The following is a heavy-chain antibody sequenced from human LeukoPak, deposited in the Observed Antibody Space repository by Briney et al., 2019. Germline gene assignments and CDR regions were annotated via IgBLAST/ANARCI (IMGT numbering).Heavy chain of an antibody. CDR2: NYYSGST. Sequence: SETLSLTCTVSGGSIRSSSYYWGWIRQPLGKGLEWIGCNYYSGSTYYNPSLKSRVTISVDTSKNQLSLKLSSVTAADTAVYYCARDDAGSGSYPTAHAFDIWGQGTMVTVSS. CDR1: GGSIRSSSYY. CDR3: ARDDAGSGSYPTAHAFDI. D-gene: IGHD1-26*01. V-gene: IGHV4-39*07. J-gene: IGHJ3*02.